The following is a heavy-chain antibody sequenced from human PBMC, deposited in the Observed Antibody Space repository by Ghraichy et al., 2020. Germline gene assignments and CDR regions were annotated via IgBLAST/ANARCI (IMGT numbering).Heavy chain of an antibody. CDR3: ARPGDYYDSSGYLF. D-gene: IGHD3-22*01. V-gene: IGHV3-30*04. J-gene: IGHJ4*02. CDR1: GFTFSSYA. CDR2: ISYDGSNK. Sequence: LSLTCAASGFTFSSYAMHWVRQAPGKGLEWVAVISYDGSNKYYADSVKGRFTISRDNSKNTLYLQMNSLRAEDTAVYYCARPGDYYDSSGYLFWGQGTLVTVSS.